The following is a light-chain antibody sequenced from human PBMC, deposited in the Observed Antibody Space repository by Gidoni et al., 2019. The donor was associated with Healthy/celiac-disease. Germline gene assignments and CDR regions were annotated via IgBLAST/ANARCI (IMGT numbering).Light chain of an antibody. CDR2: GAS. CDR3: QQYNNWPPYT. Sequence: DIVMTQSPATLSVSPGERATLSCRARQSVSSNLAWYQQKPGQAPRLLIYGASTRATGIPARFSGSGSGTEFTLTISSLQSEDFAVYYCQQYNNWPPYTFXQXTKLEIK. J-gene: IGKJ2*01. V-gene: IGKV3-15*01. CDR1: QSVSSN.